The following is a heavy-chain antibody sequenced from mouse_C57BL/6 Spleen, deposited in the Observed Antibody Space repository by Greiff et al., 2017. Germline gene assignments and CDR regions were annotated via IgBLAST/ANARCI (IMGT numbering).Heavy chain of an antibody. J-gene: IGHJ4*01. Sequence: QVQLQQSGAELVRPGASVKLSCKASGYTFTDYYINWVKQRPGQGLEWIARIYPGSGNTYYNEKFKGKATLTAEKSSSTAYMQLSSLTSEDSAVYFCAIITTVVGAMDYWGQGTSVTVSS. D-gene: IGHD1-1*01. V-gene: IGHV1-76*01. CDR2: IYPGSGNT. CDR1: GYTFTDYY. CDR3: AIITTVVGAMDY.